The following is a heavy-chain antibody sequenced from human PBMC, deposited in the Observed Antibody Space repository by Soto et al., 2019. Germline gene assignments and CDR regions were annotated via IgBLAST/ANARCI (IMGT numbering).Heavy chain of an antibody. CDR3: ARDGVSSTEYTWNYGTYFDY. CDR1: GYTFTNYG. D-gene: IGHD1-7*01. Sequence: ASVKVSCKASGYTFTNYGISWVRQAPGQGLEWMGWISACNGNTKYAQKFQGRVTMTTDTSTSTAYMELRSLRPDDTAMYYCARDGVSSTEYTWNYGTYFDYWGQGALVTVSS. J-gene: IGHJ4*02. V-gene: IGHV1-18*01. CDR2: ISACNGNT.